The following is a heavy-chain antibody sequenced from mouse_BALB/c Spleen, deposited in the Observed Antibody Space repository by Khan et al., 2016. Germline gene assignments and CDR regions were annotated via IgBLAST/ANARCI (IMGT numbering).Heavy chain of an antibody. J-gene: IGHJ1*01. V-gene: IGHV1-5*01. D-gene: IGHD1-1*01. CDR2: IYPGNSDT. Sequence: VQLQQSGTVLARPGASVKMSCKASGYSFTSYWIHWVKQRPGQGLEWIGAIYPGNSDTSNNQTFKGKAKLTAVTSAHTAYMELSSLTNEDSSVYYCTRGENYYGSRRYFDVWGAGTTVTVSS. CDR3: TRGENYYGSRRYFDV. CDR1: GYSFTSYW.